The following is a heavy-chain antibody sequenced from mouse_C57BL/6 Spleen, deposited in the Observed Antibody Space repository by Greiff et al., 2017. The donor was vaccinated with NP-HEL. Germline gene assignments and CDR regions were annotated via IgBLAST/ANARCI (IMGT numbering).Heavy chain of an antibody. Sequence: QVHVKQPGAELVRPGSSVKLSCKASGYTFTSYWMDWVKQRPGQGLEWIGNIYPSDSETHYNQKFKDKATLTVDKSSSTAYMQLSSLTSEDSAVYYCARKGGYAMDYWGQGTSVTVSS. CDR2: IYPSDSET. CDR1: GYTFTSYW. V-gene: IGHV1-61*01. J-gene: IGHJ4*01. CDR3: ARKGGYAMDY.